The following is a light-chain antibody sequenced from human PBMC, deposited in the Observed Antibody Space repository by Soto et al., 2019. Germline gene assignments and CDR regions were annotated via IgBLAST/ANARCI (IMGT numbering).Light chain of an antibody. CDR1: SGDVGGHNA. Sequence: QXALTQPASVXGSPGQSITLXCTGTSGDVGGHNAVSWYQQHPGKAPKLLIYDVYNRPSGASNRFSGSKSGNTASLTISGLQAEDEADYYCSSYERSGAYVFGTGXKVTVL. J-gene: IGLJ1*01. CDR2: DVY. CDR3: SSYERSGAYV. V-gene: IGLV2-14*03.